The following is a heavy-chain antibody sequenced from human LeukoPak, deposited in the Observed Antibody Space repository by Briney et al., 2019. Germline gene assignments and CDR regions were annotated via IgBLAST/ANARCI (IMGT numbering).Heavy chain of an antibody. D-gene: IGHD3-22*01. CDR1: GFTFSSYG. Sequence: GGSLRLSCAASGFTFSSYGMSWVRQAPGKGLEWVSAISGSGGSTYYADSVKGRLTISRDNSKNTLYLQMNSLRAEDTAVYYCAKSLVYYDSSGYIWGQGTLVTVSS. J-gene: IGHJ4*02. V-gene: IGHV3-23*01. CDR3: AKSLVYYDSSGYI. CDR2: ISGSGGST.